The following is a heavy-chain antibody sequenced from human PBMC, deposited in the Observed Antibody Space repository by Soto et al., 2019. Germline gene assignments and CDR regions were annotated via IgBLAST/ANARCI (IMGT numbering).Heavy chain of an antibody. CDR3: AKDNPTIDY. V-gene: IGHV3-30*18. CDR1: GFTFSSSG. CDR2: ISYDGSNK. J-gene: IGHJ4*02. D-gene: IGHD1-1*01. Sequence: QVQLVESGGGVVQPGRSLRLSCAASGFTFSSSGMHWVRQAPGKGPEWVAIISYDGSNKYYADSVEGRFTISRDNSKNTLFLQMNSLRAEDTAVYFCAKDNPTIDYWGQGTLVTVSS.